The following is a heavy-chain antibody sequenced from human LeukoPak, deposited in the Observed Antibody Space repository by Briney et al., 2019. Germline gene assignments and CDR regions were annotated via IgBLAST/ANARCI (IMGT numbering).Heavy chain of an antibody. CDR2: ISSSGSLI. J-gene: IGHJ4*02. D-gene: IGHD3-22*01. CDR1: GLTFSSYE. V-gene: IGHV3-48*03. Sequence: GGSLRLSCAASGLTFSSYEMNWDRQAPGKGLEWVSYISSSGSLIYYADSVKGRFTISRDNAKNSLYLQMNSLRAEDTAVYYCAREMGYDDSSGYYYWGQGNLVTVSS. CDR3: AREMGYDDSSGYYY.